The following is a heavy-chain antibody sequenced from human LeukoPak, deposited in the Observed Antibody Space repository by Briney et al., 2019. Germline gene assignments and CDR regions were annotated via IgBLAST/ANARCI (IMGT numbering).Heavy chain of an antibody. Sequence: GGSLRLSCASSGFSFSGYAMIWVRQAPGKGLELVSTISGSGASTFYADSVRGRFITSKDIPSNTVYLQMNSLRAEDTAVYYCAKDPRRTYYYGSGTHHSYYYGMDVWGQGTTVTVSS. V-gene: IGHV3-23*01. CDR1: GFSFSGYA. CDR3: AKDPRRTYYYGSGTHHSYYYGMDV. CDR2: ISGSGAST. J-gene: IGHJ6*02. D-gene: IGHD3-10*01.